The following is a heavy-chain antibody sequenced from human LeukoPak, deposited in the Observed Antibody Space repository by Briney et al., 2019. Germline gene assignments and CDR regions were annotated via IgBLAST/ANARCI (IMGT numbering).Heavy chain of an antibody. Sequence: SETLSLTCTVSGGSISSYYWSWIRQPPGKGLEWIGYIYYSGSTNYNPSLKSRVTISVDTSKNQFSLKLSSVTAADTAVYYCARSGDSSSSFFPVDYWGQGTLVTVSS. CDR3: ARSGDSSSSFFPVDY. J-gene: IGHJ4*02. D-gene: IGHD6-6*01. CDR1: GGSISSYY. V-gene: IGHV4-59*01. CDR2: IYYSGST.